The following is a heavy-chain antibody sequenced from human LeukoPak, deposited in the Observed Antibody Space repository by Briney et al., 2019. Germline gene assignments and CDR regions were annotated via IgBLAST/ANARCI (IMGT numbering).Heavy chain of an antibody. J-gene: IGHJ4*02. CDR1: GFVFSSYG. Sequence: GGSLRLSCAASGFVFSSYGMHWVRQAPGKGLERVAVISYDGGNEYCTDSVKGRFTISRDNSKNTLYLQMNSLRAEDTAVYYCAKALGAVAANPPAEYWGQGTLVTVSS. CDR2: ISYDGGNE. D-gene: IGHD6-19*01. V-gene: IGHV3-30*18. CDR3: AKALGAVAANPPAEY.